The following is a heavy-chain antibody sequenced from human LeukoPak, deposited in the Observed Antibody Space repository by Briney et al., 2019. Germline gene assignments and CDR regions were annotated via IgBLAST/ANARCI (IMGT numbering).Heavy chain of an antibody. CDR3: ARSPYSSGWYGYYFDY. D-gene: IGHD6-19*01. Sequence: GGSLRLSCAASGFTFSDYYMSWIRQAPGKGLEWVSYISSSGSTIYYADSVKGRFTISRDNAKNSLYLQMNSLRAEDTAVYYCARSPYSSGWYGYYFDYWGQGTLVTVSS. CDR2: ISSSGSTI. V-gene: IGHV3-11*04. CDR1: GFTFSDYY. J-gene: IGHJ4*02.